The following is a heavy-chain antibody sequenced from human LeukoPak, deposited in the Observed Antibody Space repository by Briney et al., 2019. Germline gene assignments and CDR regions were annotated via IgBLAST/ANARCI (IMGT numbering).Heavy chain of an antibody. CDR3: ARAAGGRTYYYDTGYSMDV. V-gene: IGHV4-59*01. J-gene: IGHJ6*02. CDR2: IYYSGST. CDR1: GGSISSYY. D-gene: IGHD3-22*01. Sequence: ASETLSLTCTVSGGSISSYYWSWIRQPPGKGLEWIGYIYYSGSTNYNPSLKSRVTISVDTSKNQFSLKLSSVTAADTAVYYCARAAGGRTYYYDTGYSMDVWGQGTTVTVSS.